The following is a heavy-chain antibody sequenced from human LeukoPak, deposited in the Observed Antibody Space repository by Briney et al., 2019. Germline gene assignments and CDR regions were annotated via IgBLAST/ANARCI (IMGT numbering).Heavy chain of an antibody. Sequence: ASVKVSCKASGYTFTGYAMNWVRQAPGQGLEWMGWINTNTGNPTYAQGFTGRFVFSLDTSVSTAYLQISSLKAEDTAVYYCARDGEAYYDSSSYRYWGQGTLVTVSS. D-gene: IGHD3-22*01. J-gene: IGHJ4*02. CDR3: ARDGEAYYDSSSYRY. CDR2: INTNTGNP. CDR1: GYTFTGYA. V-gene: IGHV7-4-1*02.